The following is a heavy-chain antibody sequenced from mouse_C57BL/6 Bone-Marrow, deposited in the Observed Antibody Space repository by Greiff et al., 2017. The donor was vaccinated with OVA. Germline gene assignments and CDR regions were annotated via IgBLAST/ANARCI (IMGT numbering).Heavy chain of an antibody. CDR2: IYPGNSDT. CDR1: GYTFTSYW. CDR3: TRSDYGIPYYFDD. V-gene: IGHV1-5*01. D-gene: IGHD2-1*01. Sequence: VQLQQSGTVLARPGASVKMSCKTSGYTFTSYWMHWVKQRPGQGLEWIGAIYPGNSDTSYNQKFKGKAKLTAVTSASTAYMELSSLTNEDSAVYYCTRSDYGIPYYFDDWGQGTTLTVSS. J-gene: IGHJ2*01.